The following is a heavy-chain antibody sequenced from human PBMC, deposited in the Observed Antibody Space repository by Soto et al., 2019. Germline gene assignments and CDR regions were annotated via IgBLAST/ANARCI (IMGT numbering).Heavy chain of an antibody. J-gene: IGHJ4*02. CDR2: IIPICGTA. CDR1: GGTFSSYA. D-gene: IGHD5-18*01. CDR3: ARDVVGEVDTAMDY. V-gene: IGHV1-69*12. Sequence: QVQLVQSGADVKKPGCSVKVSCKASGGTFSSYAISWVRQAPGQGLEWMGGIIPICGTANYAQKFQGRVTITGDESTSRAHMEVSSLKYADTAVYYGARDVVGEVDTAMDYWGQGTLVTVSS.